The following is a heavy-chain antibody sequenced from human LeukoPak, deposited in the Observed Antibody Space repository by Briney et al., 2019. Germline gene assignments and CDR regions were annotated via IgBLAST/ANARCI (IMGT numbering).Heavy chain of an antibody. CDR2: IRYDGSNK. D-gene: IGHD6-13*01. V-gene: IGHV3-30*02. CDR1: GFTFSSYG. Sequence: QPGGSLRLSCAASGFTFSSYGMHWVRQAPGKGLEWVSFIRYDGSNKYYADSVKGRFTISRDNSKNTLYLQMNSLRAEDTAVYYCAKKGSSWYYFGYWGQGTLVTVSS. J-gene: IGHJ4*02. CDR3: AKKGSSWYYFGY.